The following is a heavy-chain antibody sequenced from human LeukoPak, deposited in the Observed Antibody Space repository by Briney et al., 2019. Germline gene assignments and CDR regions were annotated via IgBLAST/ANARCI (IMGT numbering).Heavy chain of an antibody. CDR3: ATGPQIREPAY. CDR1: GLTSSDYY. D-gene: IGHD1-26*01. J-gene: IGHJ4*02. Sequence: GGSLRLSCVASGLTSSDYYMGWIRQAPGRGLEWLSYISGSGSDTNYAESVRGRFAISRDNAKNSLYLQLNSLRPEDTAVYYCATGPQIREPAYWGQGTLVTVSS. V-gene: IGHV3-11*06. CDR2: ISGSGSDT.